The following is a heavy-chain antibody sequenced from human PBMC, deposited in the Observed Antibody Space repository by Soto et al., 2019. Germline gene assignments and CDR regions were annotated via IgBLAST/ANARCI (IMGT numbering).Heavy chain of an antibody. V-gene: IGHV1-46*01. Sequence: GASVKVSCKASGYTFTSYYMHWVRQAPGQGLEWMGIINPSGGSTSYAQKFQGRVTMTRDTSTSTVYMELSSLRSEDTAVYYCARASDDIVLVPAALYFDYWGQGTLVTVSS. D-gene: IGHD2-2*01. CDR2: INPSGGST. J-gene: IGHJ4*02. CDR1: GYTFTSYY. CDR3: ARASDDIVLVPAALYFDY.